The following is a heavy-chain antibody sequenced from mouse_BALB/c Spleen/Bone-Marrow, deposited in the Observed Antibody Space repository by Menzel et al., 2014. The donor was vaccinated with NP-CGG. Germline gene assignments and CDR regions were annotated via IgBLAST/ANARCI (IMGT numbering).Heavy chain of an antibody. V-gene: IGHV4-1*02. D-gene: IGHD1-2*01. Sequence: EVQVVESGGGLVQPGGSLKLSCAASGFDFSRYWMSWVRQAPGKGLEWIGEINPDSSTINYTPSLKDKFIISRDNAKNTPYLQMSKVRSEDTALYYCARQGYYGYSDYWGQGTTLTVSS. CDR3: ARQGYYGYSDY. J-gene: IGHJ2*01. CDR2: INPDSSTI. CDR1: GFDFSRYW.